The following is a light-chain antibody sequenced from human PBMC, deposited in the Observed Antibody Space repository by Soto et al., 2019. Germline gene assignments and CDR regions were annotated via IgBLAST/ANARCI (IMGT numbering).Light chain of an antibody. J-gene: IGKJ5*01. V-gene: IGKV3D-15*01. CDR2: GAY. CDR3: QQYGTSEII. Sequence: EIVFTQSPATLSLSPGERVTLSCRASHSVNINLAWYQQKPGQAPRLFIHGAYTRETGIQARFSGSGSGTEFTLTISSLQSEDFAVFYCQQYGTSEIIFGQGTRLEIK. CDR1: HSVNIN.